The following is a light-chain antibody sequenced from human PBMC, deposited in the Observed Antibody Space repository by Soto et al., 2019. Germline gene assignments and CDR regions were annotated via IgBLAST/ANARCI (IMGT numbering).Light chain of an antibody. CDR3: QMYNNWVGT. Sequence: EIVMTQSPAILSVSPGERATLSCRANESISSNLAWYQQKPGRAPRLLIYGAAARATGIPARFSGSGSGTGFTLTINSLQSEDCAVYYCQMYNNWVGTFGGGTKVDIK. CDR2: GAA. CDR1: ESISSN. V-gene: IGKV3-15*01. J-gene: IGKJ4*01.